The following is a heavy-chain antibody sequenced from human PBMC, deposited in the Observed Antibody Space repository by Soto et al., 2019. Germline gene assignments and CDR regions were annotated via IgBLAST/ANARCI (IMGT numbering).Heavy chain of an antibody. CDR1: GFTFSDYY. V-gene: IGHV3-11*01. CDR3: ARPITIFVVVTPHCFDP. J-gene: IGHJ5*02. Sequence: GGSLRLSCAASGFTFSDYYMSWIRQAPGKGLEWVSYISSSGSTIYYADSVKGRFTISRDNAKNSLYLQMNSLRAEDPAVYYCARPITIFVVVTPHCFDPWGQGTLVTVSS. CDR2: ISSSGSTI. D-gene: IGHD3-3*01.